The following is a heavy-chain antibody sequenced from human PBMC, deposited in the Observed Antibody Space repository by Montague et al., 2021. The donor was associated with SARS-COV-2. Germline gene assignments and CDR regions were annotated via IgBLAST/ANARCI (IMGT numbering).Heavy chain of an antibody. D-gene: IGHD3-9*01. J-gene: IGHJ6*03. CDR1: GGSFSVYY. V-gene: IGHV4-34*01. Sequence: SETLSLTCAVYGGSFSVYYWSWIRQPPGKGLEWIGEINHSGSTNYNPSLKSRVTISVDTSKYQVSLKLSSVTAADTAVYYCARMRFFDWPPHYYMDVWGKGTTVTVSS. CDR3: ARMRFFDWPPHYYMDV. CDR2: INHSGST.